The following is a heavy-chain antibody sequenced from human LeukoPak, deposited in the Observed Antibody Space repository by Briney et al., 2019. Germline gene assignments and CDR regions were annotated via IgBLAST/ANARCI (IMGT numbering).Heavy chain of an antibody. CDR2: IYYSGST. CDR1: GGSISSYY. CDR3: AGGPNNYYFDY. Sequence: PSETLSLTCTVSGGSISSYYWSWIRQPPGKGLEWIGYIYYSGSTNCNPSLKSRVTISVATTKNQFSRKLSSVTTADTSVYYCAGGPNNYYFDYWGQGTLVTVSS. V-gene: IGHV4-59*01. D-gene: IGHD1/OR15-1a*01. J-gene: IGHJ4*02.